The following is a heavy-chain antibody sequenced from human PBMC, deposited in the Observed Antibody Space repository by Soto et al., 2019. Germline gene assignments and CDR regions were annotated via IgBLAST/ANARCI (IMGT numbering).Heavy chain of an antibody. CDR3: AREYGGSRVFDY. CDR1: GYSFTNYF. CDR2: LNPSADTT. V-gene: IGHV1-46*01. Sequence: QVQLVQSGAEVNKPGASVKVSCKTSGYSFTNYFIHWVRQAPGQGLEWMGILNPSADTTNYAQKFQGRVIVTRDKSTSTVYMELRRLRSEDTAVYFCAREYGGSRVFDYWGQGTLVTVSS. J-gene: IGHJ4*02. D-gene: IGHD1-26*01.